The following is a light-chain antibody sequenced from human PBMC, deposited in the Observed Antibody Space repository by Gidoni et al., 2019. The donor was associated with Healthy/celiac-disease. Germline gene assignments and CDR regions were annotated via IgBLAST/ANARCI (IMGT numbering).Light chain of an antibody. J-gene: IGKJ1*01. CDR1: QSISSY. Sequence: IQMTQSPSSLSASVGDRVTITCRASQSISSYLNWYQQKPGKAPKLLIYAASILQSGVPSRFSGSGSGTDFPLTISSLQPEDFATYYCQQSYSTPPTFGQGTKVEIK. CDR3: QQSYSTPPT. V-gene: IGKV1-39*01. CDR2: AAS.